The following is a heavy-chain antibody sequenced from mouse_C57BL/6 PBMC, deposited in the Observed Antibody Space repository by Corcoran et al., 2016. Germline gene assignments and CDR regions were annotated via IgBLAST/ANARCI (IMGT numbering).Heavy chain of an antibody. CDR1: GYTFTDYY. CDR2: INPNNGGT. J-gene: IGHJ2*01. D-gene: IGHD1-1*01. CDR3: ARQAATVVADNFDN. V-gene: IGHV1-26*01. Sequence: EVQLQQSGPELVKPGASVKISCKASGYTFTDYYMNWVKQSHGKSLEWIGDINPNNGGTSYNQKFKGKATLTVDKSSSTAYMELRSLTSEDSAVYYCARQAATVVADNFDNWGQGTTLTVSS.